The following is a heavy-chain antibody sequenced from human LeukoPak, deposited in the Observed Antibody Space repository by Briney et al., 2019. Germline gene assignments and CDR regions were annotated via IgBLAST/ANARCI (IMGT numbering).Heavy chain of an antibody. J-gene: IGHJ4*02. CDR1: GYTFTSYD. D-gene: IGHD2-2*01. V-gene: IGHV1-8*01. CDR3: ARGLVNIPRTVVPAAGGY. Sequence: ASVKVSCKASGYTFTSYDINWARQATGQGLEWMGWMNPNSGNTGYAQKFQGRVTMTRNTSISTAYMELSSLRSEDTAVYYCARGLVNIPRTVVPAAGGYWGQGTLVTVSS. CDR2: MNPNSGNT.